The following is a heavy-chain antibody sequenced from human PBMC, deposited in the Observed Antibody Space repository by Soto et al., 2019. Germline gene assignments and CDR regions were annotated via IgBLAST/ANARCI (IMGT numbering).Heavy chain of an antibody. J-gene: IGHJ5*02. CDR1: GFTFSSYS. Sequence: GGFLRLSCAASGFTFSSYSMNWVRQAPGKGLEWVSSISSSSSYIYYADSVKGRFTISEDNAKNSLYLHMNSLRAGDTAVYYCARDFNTAMVTGWFDPWGQGTLVTVSS. CDR2: ISSSSSYI. D-gene: IGHD5-18*01. V-gene: IGHV3-21*01. CDR3: ARDFNTAMVTGWFDP.